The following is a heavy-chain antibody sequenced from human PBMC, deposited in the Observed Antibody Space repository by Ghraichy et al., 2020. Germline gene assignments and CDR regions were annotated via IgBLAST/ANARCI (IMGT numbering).Heavy chain of an antibody. D-gene: IGHD3-16*01. V-gene: IGHV4-31*03. CDR3: AHGFGHHYHGMDV. CDR2: LYYSGTS. J-gene: IGHJ6*02. CDR1: GGSISAGPSY. Sequence: SETRSLTCTVSGGSISAGPSYWTWIRQHTGKGLEWIGYLYYSGTSYYNPSLKSRVSISLDTSKNHISLKEISVTDADTAVYYCAHGFGHHYHGMDVWGQGTTVTVSS.